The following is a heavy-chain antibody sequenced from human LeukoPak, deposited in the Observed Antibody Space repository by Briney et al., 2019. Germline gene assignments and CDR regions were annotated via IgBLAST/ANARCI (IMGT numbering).Heavy chain of an antibody. J-gene: IGHJ5*02. CDR1: RFTFSQYS. Sequence: GGSLRRSCAASRFTFSQYSMNWVRQAPGKGLEWVSPISTNSDYIYYTDSVRGRFTISRNNAKNSLYPQMNSLRAEDTAVYYCAAGSPNCYSCGWFDPWGQGTLVTVSS. CDR2: ISTNSDYI. CDR3: AAGSPNCYSCGWFDP. D-gene: IGHD2-2*01. V-gene: IGHV3-21*01.